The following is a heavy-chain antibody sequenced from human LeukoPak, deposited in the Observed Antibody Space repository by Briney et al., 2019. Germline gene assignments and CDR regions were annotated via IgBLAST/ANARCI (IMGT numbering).Heavy chain of an antibody. Sequence: SETLSLTCAVYGGSFSGYYWSWIRQPPGKGLEWIGEINHSGSTNYNPSLKSRVTISVDTSKNQFSLKLSSVTAADTAVYYCARWYVDTAMATPLSPLYYYYYYMDVWGKGTTVTVSS. V-gene: IGHV4-34*01. D-gene: IGHD5-18*01. CDR2: INHSGST. CDR1: GGSFSGYY. J-gene: IGHJ6*03. CDR3: ARWYVDTAMATPLSPLYYYYYYMDV.